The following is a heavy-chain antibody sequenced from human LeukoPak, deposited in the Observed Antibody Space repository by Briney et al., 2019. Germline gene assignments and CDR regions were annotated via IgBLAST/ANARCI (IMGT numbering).Heavy chain of an antibody. CDR3: ARRSYGGFIDS. CDR2: IYFGGST. V-gene: IGHV4-39*01. D-gene: IGHD5-12*01. Sequence: SETLSLTCTFSGGSLSTSSFYWDWIRQPPGKGLEWIGSIYFGGSTYYSPPLKSRVTISVDTSKNQFSLKLNSVTAADTAVYYCARRSYGGFIDSWGPGTLVTVSS. J-gene: IGHJ4*02. CDR1: GGSLSTSSFY.